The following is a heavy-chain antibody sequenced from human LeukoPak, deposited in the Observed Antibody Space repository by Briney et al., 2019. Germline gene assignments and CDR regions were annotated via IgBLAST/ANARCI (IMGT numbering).Heavy chain of an antibody. D-gene: IGHD5-18*01. Sequence: GGSLRLSCSASGFTFSSYAMHWVRQAPGKGLEYVSAISSDGGSTYYADSVKGRFTISRDNSKNTLYLQMSSLRAEDTAVYYCVSPVGVRHSYGYSGWEIDYWGQGTLVTVSS. CDR2: ISSDGGST. CDR1: GFTFSSYA. V-gene: IGHV3-64D*06. J-gene: IGHJ4*02. CDR3: VSPVGVRHSYGYSGWEIDY.